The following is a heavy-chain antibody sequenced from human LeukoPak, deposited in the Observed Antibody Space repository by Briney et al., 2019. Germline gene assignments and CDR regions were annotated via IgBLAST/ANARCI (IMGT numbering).Heavy chain of an antibody. Sequence: GGSLRLSCAASGFTFSSYSMNWVRQAPGKGLEWVSYISSSSSTIYYADSVKGRFTISRDNAKNSLYLQMNSLRAEDTAVYYCARGLARRITIFGVVIEGDAFDIWGQGTMVTVSS. V-gene: IGHV3-48*04. J-gene: IGHJ3*02. CDR1: GFTFSSYS. CDR2: ISSSSSTI. CDR3: ARGLARRITIFGVVIEGDAFDI. D-gene: IGHD3-3*01.